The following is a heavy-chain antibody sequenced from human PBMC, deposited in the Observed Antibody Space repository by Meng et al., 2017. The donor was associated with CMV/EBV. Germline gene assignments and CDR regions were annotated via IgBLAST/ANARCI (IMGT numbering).Heavy chain of an antibody. D-gene: IGHD4-11*01. CDR3: AAGRLPTVSLPFGY. V-gene: IGHV1-3*01. Sequence: SGYRFTGYYIHWMRQAPGQSPEWMGMINVGNGDAKHSQNLQGRVTVTRDASATTTYMELSSLRSEDTAVYYCAAGRLPTVSLPFGYWGQGTLVTVSS. CDR1: GYRFTGYY. CDR2: INVGNGDA. J-gene: IGHJ4*02.